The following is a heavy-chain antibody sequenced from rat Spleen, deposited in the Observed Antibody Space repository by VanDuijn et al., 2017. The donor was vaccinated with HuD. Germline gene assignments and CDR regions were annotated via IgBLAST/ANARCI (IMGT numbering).Heavy chain of an antibody. V-gene: IGHV4-2*01. J-gene: IGHJ2*01. CDR2: INKDSSIK. Sequence: EVKLVESGGGLVQPGRSLKLSCAASGFNFNDYWMGWVRQAPGKGLEWIGEINKDSSIKKYNPSLKDKLTISRDNAQNTLYLQMSKLGSEDTAIYYCVSERFGVEGWGQGVMVTVSS. D-gene: IGHD4-3*01. CDR1: GFNFNDYW. CDR3: VSERFGVEG.